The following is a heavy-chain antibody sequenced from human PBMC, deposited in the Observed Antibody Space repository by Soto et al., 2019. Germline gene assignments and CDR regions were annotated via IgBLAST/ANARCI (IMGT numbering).Heavy chain of an antibody. J-gene: IGHJ4*02. D-gene: IGHD5-18*01. Sequence: EVQLVESGGGLIQPGESLRLSCAASGFTVSSNYMSWVRQAPGKGLEWVSVIYSGGSSYYADSVKGRFTISRDNSKNTRYLKINGLRAEDPAVYYCAYSESGYSYGLRIWGQGTLVTVSS. V-gene: IGHV3-53*01. CDR1: GFTVSSNY. CDR2: IYSGGSS. CDR3: AYSESGYSYGLRI.